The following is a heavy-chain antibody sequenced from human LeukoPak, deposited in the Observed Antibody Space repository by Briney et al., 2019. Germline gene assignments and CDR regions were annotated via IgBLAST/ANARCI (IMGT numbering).Heavy chain of an antibody. CDR1: GFTFSSYA. Sequence: GGSLRLSCAASGFTFSSYAMSWVRQAPGKGLEWVSGILDSGYSTYYANSVKGRFTISRDNSNNTLYLQMNSLRAEDTAVYYCAKLGGHPLHNYYVGVWPKGPTVAVSS. V-gene: IGHV3-23*01. D-gene: IGHD3-16*01. J-gene: IGHJ6*03. CDR3: AKLGGHPLHNYYVGV. CDR2: ILDSGYST.